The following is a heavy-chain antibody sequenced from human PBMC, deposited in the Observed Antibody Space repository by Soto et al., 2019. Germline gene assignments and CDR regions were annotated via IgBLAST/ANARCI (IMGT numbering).Heavy chain of an antibody. CDR1: GFTFSSYG. J-gene: IGHJ4*02. CDR3: AKAGRIVATIGYFDY. CDR2: ISYDGSNK. D-gene: IGHD5-12*01. V-gene: IGHV3-30*18. Sequence: QVQLVESGGGVVQPGRSLRLSCAASGFTFSSYGMHWVRQAPGKGLEWVAVISYDGSNKYYADSVKGRFTISRDNSKNTLYLQVNSLRAEDTAVYYCAKAGRIVATIGYFDYWGRGTLVTVSS.